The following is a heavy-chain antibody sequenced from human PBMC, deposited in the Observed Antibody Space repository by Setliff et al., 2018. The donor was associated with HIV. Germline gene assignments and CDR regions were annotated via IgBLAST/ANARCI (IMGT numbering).Heavy chain of an antibody. CDR3: ARLKRDGTYFFDF. J-gene: IGHJ4*02. CDR2: IYYTGTT. CDR1: GGSISSSNFY. Sequence: ASETLSLTCTVYGGSISSSNFYWFWIRQSPGKGLEWIGSIYYTGTTNYNPSLKSRVTISVETSKVQFSLKLNSVTVVGTAVYFCARLKRDGTYFFDFWGQGTLVTVSS. V-gene: IGHV4-39*01. D-gene: IGHD2-21*01.